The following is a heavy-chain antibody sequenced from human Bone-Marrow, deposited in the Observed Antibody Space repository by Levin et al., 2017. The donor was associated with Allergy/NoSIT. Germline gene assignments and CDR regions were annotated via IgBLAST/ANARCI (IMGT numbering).Heavy chain of an antibody. J-gene: IGHJ5*02. CDR1: GFTFSDYY. Sequence: GGSLRLSCAASGFTFSDYYMTWIRQTPGKGLEWVSSISSSATNIYYADSVKGRFTISRDNAKNSLFLQMNSLRAEDTAVYYCARGADWFDPWGQGTLVTVSS. CDR2: ISSSATNI. CDR3: ARGADWFDP. V-gene: IGHV3-11*01.